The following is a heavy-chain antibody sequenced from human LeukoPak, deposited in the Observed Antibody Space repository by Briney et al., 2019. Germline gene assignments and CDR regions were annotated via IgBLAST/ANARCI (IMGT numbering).Heavy chain of an antibody. V-gene: IGHV3-30*04. Sequence: GGSLRLSCAASGFTFSSYAMHWVRQAPGKGLEWVAVISYDGSNKYYADSVKGRFTISRDNSKNTLYLQMNSLRAEDTAVYYCAGGGGGYSNWFDPWGQGTLVTVSS. J-gene: IGHJ5*02. CDR1: GFTFSSYA. CDR3: AGGGGGYSNWFDP. CDR2: ISYDGSNK. D-gene: IGHD3-22*01.